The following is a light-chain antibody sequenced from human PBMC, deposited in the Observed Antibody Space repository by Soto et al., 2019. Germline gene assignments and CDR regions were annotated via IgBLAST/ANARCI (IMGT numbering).Light chain of an antibody. V-gene: IGKV1-17*01. CDR3: LQHNSYPRT. CDR2: AAS. CDR1: QAITSD. Sequence: DIQMTQSPSSLSASVGDRVTITCRASQAITSDLGWYQQKPGEPPKRLIYAASTLHSGVTSRFSGSGSGTEFTLTISSLQPEDFATYFCLQHNSYPRTFGQGTKVDIE. J-gene: IGKJ1*01.